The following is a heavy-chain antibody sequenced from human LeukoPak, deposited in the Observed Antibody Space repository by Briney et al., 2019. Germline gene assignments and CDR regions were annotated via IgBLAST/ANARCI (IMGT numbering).Heavy chain of an antibody. V-gene: IGHV4-59*01. J-gene: IGHJ1*01. CDR3: ARGCIGAAGPVGY. D-gene: IGHD6-13*01. CDR1: GGSISRYY. Sequence: SETLSLTCTVSGGSISRYYWSWIRQPPGKRLEWIGYIYYSGSTNYNPSLKSRVTISVDTSKNQFSLKLSSVTAADTAVYYCARGCIGAAGPVGYWGQGTLLSVSS. CDR2: IYYSGST.